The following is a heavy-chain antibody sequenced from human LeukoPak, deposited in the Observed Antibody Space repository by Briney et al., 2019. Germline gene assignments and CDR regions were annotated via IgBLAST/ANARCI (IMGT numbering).Heavy chain of an antibody. J-gene: IGHJ6*03. Sequence: KSSETLSLTCTVSGGSISSYYWSWIRQPPGKGLEWIGYIYYSGSTNYNPSLKSRVTISVDTSKNQFSLKLYSVTAADTAVYYCARVTYGDYHYYYMDVWGKGTTVTISS. D-gene: IGHD4-17*01. V-gene: IGHV4-59*01. CDR3: ARVTYGDYHYYYMDV. CDR1: GGSISSYY. CDR2: IYYSGST.